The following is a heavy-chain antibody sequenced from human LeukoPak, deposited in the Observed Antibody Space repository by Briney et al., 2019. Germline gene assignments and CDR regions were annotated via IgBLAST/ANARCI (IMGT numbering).Heavy chain of an antibody. J-gene: IGHJ6*02. CDR3: AREARGVIISHGMDV. CDR1: GFTFSSYS. V-gene: IGHV3-48*04. CDR2: ISSSSSTI. D-gene: IGHD3-10*01. Sequence: GGSLRLSCAASGFTFSSYSMNWVRQAPGKGLEWVSYISSSSSTIYYADSVKGRFTISRDNAKNSLYLQMNSLRAEDTAVYYCAREARGVIISHGMDVWGQGTTVTVSS.